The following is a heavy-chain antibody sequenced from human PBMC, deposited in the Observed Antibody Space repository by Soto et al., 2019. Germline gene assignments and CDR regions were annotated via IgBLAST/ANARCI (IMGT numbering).Heavy chain of an antibody. CDR2: INVYNGNT. Sequence: ASVKVSCKASGYTFTSCGISWVRQAPGQGLEWLGWINVYNGNTKYTQKIEGRAAMTTDTSTSTAYMELGSLRSDDTAVYYCARDYYGSGSYNDGMDVWGQGTTVTVSS. CDR3: ARDYYGSGSYNDGMDV. J-gene: IGHJ6*02. V-gene: IGHV1-18*01. CDR1: GYTFTSCG. D-gene: IGHD3-10*01.